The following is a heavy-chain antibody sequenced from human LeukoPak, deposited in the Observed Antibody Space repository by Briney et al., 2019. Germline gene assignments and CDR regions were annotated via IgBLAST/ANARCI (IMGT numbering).Heavy chain of an antibody. V-gene: IGHV1-69*04. D-gene: IGHD3-3*01. CDR1: GGTFSSYA. Sequence: ASVKVSCKASGGTFSSYAISWVRQAPGQGLEWMGRIIPILGIANYAQKFQGRVTITADKSTSTAYMELSSLRAEDTAVYYCARDINFLDFDYWGQGTLVTVSS. J-gene: IGHJ4*02. CDR3: ARDINFLDFDY. CDR2: IIPILGIA.